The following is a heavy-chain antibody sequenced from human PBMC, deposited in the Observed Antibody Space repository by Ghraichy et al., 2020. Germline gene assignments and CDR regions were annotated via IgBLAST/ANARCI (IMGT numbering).Heavy chain of an antibody. D-gene: IGHD5-18*01. J-gene: IGHJ6*02. CDR1: GFTFSSYA. V-gene: IGHV3-23*01. CDR2: ISGSGDTT. CDR3: AKVINTALNYYYGMDV. Sequence: LSLTCAASGFTFSSYAMSCVRPAPGKGLDWVSAISGSGDTTYYADSVKGRFTISRDNSKNTLHLQMNSLRAEDTDVYYCAKVINTALNYYYGMDVWGQGTTVTVSS.